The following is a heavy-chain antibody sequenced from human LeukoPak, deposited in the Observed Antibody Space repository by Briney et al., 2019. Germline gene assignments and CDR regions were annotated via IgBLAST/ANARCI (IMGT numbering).Heavy chain of an antibody. Sequence: GGSLRLSCAASGFTFSTHWMSWVRQAPGKGLEWVANIKPDASEKHYVDSVRGRFTISRDNAENSLYLQMNSLRPEDTAVYYCASDFGSGSFFAYWGQGTLVTVSS. V-gene: IGHV3-7*03. CDR3: ASDFGSGSFFAY. CDR2: IKPDASEK. J-gene: IGHJ4*02. CDR1: GFTFSTHW. D-gene: IGHD3-10*01.